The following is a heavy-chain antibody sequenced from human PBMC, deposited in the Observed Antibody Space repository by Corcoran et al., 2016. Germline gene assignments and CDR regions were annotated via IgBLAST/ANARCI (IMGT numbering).Heavy chain of an antibody. CDR2: IYPGDSDI. Sequence: EVQLVQSGAEVKKTGESLRISCKGSGYRFTSYWIGWVRQMPGKGLEWMGIIYPGDSDIRYSPSFEGQVTISADKSISTAYLQWSSLKASDTAMYYCARLMDSVVVSAAKNYYYGMDVWGQGTTVTVSS. J-gene: IGHJ6*02. CDR1: GYRFTSYW. V-gene: IGHV5-51*01. D-gene: IGHD2-2*03. CDR3: ARLMDSVVVSAAKNYYYGMDV.